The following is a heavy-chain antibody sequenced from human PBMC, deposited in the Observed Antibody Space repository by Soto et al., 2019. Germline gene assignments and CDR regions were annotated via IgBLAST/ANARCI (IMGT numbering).Heavy chain of an antibody. CDR3: SKGGSKAGMDV. CDR1: GFTFSNYG. Sequence: GGSLRLSCAVSGFTFSNYGMHWVRQAPGKGLEWVALISYDVNNKYYADSVKGRFTISRDNSKNTLFLQMNGLRAEDTAVYYCSKGGSKAGMDVWGQGTTVTVSS. V-gene: IGHV3-30*18. J-gene: IGHJ6*02. D-gene: IGHD1-26*01. CDR2: ISYDVNNK.